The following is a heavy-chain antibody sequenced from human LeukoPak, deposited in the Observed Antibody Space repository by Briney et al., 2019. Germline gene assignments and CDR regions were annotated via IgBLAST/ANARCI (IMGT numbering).Heavy chain of an antibody. J-gene: IGHJ5*02. D-gene: IGHD6-6*01. V-gene: IGHV1-18*04. Sequence: GASVKVSCKASGYTFTGYYMHWVRQAPGQGLEWMGWISAYNGNTNYAQKLQGRVTMTTDTSTSTAYMELRSLRSDDTAVYYCARAPYSSSSVWSWFDPWGQGTLVTVSS. CDR2: ISAYNGNT. CDR1: GYTFTGYY. CDR3: ARAPYSSSSVWSWFDP.